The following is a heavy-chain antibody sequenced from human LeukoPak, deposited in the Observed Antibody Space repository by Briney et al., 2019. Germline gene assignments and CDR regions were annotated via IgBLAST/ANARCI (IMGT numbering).Heavy chain of an antibody. J-gene: IGHJ6*03. V-gene: IGHV3-7*01. CDR1: GFTFSSYW. D-gene: IGHD2-2*01. CDR2: IKQDGSEK. Sequence: GGSLRLSCAASGFTFSSYWMSWVRQAPGHGLEWVANIKQDGSEKYYVDSVKGRFTISRDNAKNSLYLQMNSLRAEDTAVYYCARVVPAVTSPYYYYMDVWGKGTTVTVSS. CDR3: ARVVPAVTSPYYYYMDV.